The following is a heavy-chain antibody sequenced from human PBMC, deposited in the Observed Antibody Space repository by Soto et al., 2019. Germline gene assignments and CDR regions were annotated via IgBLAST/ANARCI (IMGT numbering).Heavy chain of an antibody. CDR3: ARERVLGYCSGSSCSSSAFDI. J-gene: IGHJ3*02. CDR1: GYTFTSYD. D-gene: IGHD2-15*01. CDR2: MNPNSGNT. Sequence: QVQLVQSGAEVKKPGASVKVSCKASGYTFTSYDINWVRQATGQGLEWMGWMNPNSGNTGYAQKFQGRVTMTSNTSISTSYMELGSLRSEDTAVYYWARERVLGYCSGSSCSSSAFDIWGQGTMVTVSS. V-gene: IGHV1-8*01.